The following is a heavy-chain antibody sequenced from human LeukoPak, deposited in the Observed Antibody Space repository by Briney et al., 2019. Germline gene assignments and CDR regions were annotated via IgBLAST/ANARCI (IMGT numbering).Heavy chain of an antibody. CDR2: IYHSGST. D-gene: IGHD6-13*01. V-gene: IGHV4-38-2*02. J-gene: IGHJ4*02. Sequence: PSETLSLTCTVSGYSISSGYYWGWIRQPPGKGLEWIGSIYHSGSTYYNPSLKSRVTISVDTSKNQFSLKLSSVTAADTAVYYCARVSGAAAGNFPFDYWGQGTLVTVSS. CDR1: GYSISSGYY. CDR3: ARVSGAAAGNFPFDY.